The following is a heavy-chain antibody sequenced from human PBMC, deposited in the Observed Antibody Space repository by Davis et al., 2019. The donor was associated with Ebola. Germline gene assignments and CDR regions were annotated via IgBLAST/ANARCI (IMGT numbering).Heavy chain of an antibody. CDR3: ARQGWSGYSLRHWLDP. D-gene: IGHD3-3*01. J-gene: IGHJ5*02. Sequence: SETLSLTCTVSGGSIISSSSYWGWILQPPRKGLEWIGSIYYSGITYYNPSLKSRVTISVDTSKNQFSLKLRSVTAADTAVYYCARQGWSGYSLRHWLDPWGRGTLVTVSS. CDR2: IYYSGIT. V-gene: IGHV4-39*01. CDR1: GGSIISSSSY.